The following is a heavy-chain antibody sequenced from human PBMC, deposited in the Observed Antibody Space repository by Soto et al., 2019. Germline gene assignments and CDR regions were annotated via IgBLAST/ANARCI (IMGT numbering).Heavy chain of an antibody. D-gene: IGHD1-26*01. J-gene: IGHJ4*02. Sequence: SETLSLTCTVSGGSISSYYWSWIRQPPGKGLEWIGYIYYSGSTNYNPSLKSRVTISVDTSKNQFSLKLSSVTAADTAVYYCAREGGSYYAHFDYWGQGTLATVSS. CDR3: AREGGSYYAHFDY. V-gene: IGHV4-59*01. CDR2: IYYSGST. CDR1: GGSISSYY.